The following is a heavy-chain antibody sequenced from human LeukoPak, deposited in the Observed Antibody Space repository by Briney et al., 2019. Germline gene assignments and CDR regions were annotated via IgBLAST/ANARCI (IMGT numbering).Heavy chain of an antibody. CDR2: ISSSSSYI. J-gene: IGHJ5*02. CDR3: ASLGSYSSVVWFDP. CDR1: GFTFSSYS. D-gene: IGHD1-26*01. V-gene: IGHV3-21*01. Sequence: GGSLRLSCAASGFTFSSYSMNWVRQAPGKGLEWVSSISSSSSYIYYADSVKGRFTISRDNAKNSLYLQMNSLRAEDTAVYYCASLGSYSSVVWFDPWGQGTLVTVSS.